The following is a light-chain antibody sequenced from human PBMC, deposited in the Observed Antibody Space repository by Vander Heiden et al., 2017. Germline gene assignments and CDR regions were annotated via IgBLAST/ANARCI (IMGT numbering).Light chain of an antibody. CDR2: AAS. CDR3: QQCESTLYT. V-gene: IGKV1-39*01. J-gene: IGKJ2*01. Sequence: DIQMTQSPSSLSASVGDRVTITCRASQSISSYLNWYQQKPGKAPKLLIYAASSLQSGVPSRFRGSGSGTDFTLTIRRLQPEDFATYYCQQCESTLYTFGPGTKLELK. CDR1: QSISSY.